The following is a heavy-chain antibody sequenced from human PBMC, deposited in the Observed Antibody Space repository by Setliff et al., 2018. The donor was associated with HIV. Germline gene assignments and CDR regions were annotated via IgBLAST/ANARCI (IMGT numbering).Heavy chain of an antibody. CDR3: ARPNYYDSSGSFDY. CDR2: ISSSSTYI. CDR1: GFTFSSYS. D-gene: IGHD3-22*01. V-gene: IGHV3-21*01. Sequence: GGSLRLSCAASGFTFSSYSMNWVRQAPGKGLEWVSSISSSSTYIYYRDSVKGRFTISRDNTKNTLFLQMNSLRAEDTAVYYCARPNYYDSSGSFDYWGQGTLVTVSS. J-gene: IGHJ4*02.